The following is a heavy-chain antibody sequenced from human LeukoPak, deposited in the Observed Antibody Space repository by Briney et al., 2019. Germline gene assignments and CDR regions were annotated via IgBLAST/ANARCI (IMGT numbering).Heavy chain of an antibody. D-gene: IGHD2-2*01. CDR3: ARDCSSTSCYSRHYYYYGMDV. V-gene: IGHV1-18*01. Sequence: ASVKVSCTASGYTFTSYGISWVRQAPGQGLEWMGWISAYNGNTNYAQKPQGRVTMTTDTSTSTAYMELRSLRSDDTAVYYCARDCSSTSCYSRHYYYYGMDVWGQGTTVTVPS. CDR2: ISAYNGNT. CDR1: GYTFTSYG. J-gene: IGHJ6*02.